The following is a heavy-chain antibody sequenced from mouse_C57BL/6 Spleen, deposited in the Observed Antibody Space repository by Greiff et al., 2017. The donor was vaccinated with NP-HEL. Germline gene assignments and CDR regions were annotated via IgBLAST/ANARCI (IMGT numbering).Heavy chain of an antibody. CDR3: ARHRELFAY. CDR2: ISGGGGNT. CDR1: GFTFSSYT. V-gene: IGHV5-9*01. J-gene: IGHJ3*01. Sequence: EVQVVESGGGLVKPGGSLKLSCAASGFTFSSYTMSWVRQTPEKRLEWVATISGGGGNTYYPDSVKGRFTISRDNAKNTLYLQMSSLRSEDTALYYCARHRELFAYWGQGTLVTVSA.